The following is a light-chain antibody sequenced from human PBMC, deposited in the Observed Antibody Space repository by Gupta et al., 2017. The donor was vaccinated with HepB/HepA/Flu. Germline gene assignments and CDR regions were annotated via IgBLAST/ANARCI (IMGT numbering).Light chain of an antibody. CDR3: NADTSSDDYM. Sequence: SALPQPASMSGSPVPSITISCTGTSNDVGDYNYVSWNQQHPGKAPKLMIYDVSNRPAGVSNRFSGSKSGNTASLTISGHQEEDEADYYCNADTSSDDYMFGTGTKATVL. CDR1: SNDVGDYNY. V-gene: IGLV2-14*03. J-gene: IGLJ1*01. CDR2: DVS.